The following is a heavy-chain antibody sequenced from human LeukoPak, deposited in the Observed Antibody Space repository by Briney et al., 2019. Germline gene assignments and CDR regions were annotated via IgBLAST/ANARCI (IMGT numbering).Heavy chain of an antibody. D-gene: IGHD1-26*01. V-gene: IGHV4-38-2*01. Sequence: SETLSLTCAVFGYSISSGYYWGWIRQPPGKGLEWIGSIYHSGSTYYNPSLKSRVTISVDTSKNQFSLKLSSVTAADTAVYYCARVRWYRGVDYWGQGTLVTVSS. J-gene: IGHJ4*02. CDR1: GYSISSGYY. CDR2: IYHSGST. CDR3: ARVRWYRGVDY.